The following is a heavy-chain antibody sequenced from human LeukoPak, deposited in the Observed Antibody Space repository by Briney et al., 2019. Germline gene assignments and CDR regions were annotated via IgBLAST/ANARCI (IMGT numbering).Heavy chain of an antibody. D-gene: IGHD1-26*01. CDR1: GFTFSSYW. CDR3: ARTRPIFLGGKVGSYAFDI. CDR2: INSDGSST. V-gene: IGHV3-74*01. J-gene: IGHJ3*02. Sequence: LAGGSLRLSCAASGFTFSSYWMHWVRQAPGKGLVWVSRINSDGSSTSYADSVKGRFTISRDNAKNTLYLQMNSLRAEDTAVYYCARTRPIFLGGKVGSYAFDIWGQGTMVTVSS.